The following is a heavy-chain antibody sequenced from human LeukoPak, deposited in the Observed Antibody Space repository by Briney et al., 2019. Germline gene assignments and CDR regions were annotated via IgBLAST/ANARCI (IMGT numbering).Heavy chain of an antibody. CDR1: GFTFSSYA. Sequence: PGGSLRLSCAASGFTFSSYAMSWVRQAPGKGLEWVSAISGSGGSTYYADSVKGRFTISRDNFKNTLYLQMNSLRAEDTAVYYCASGGDSSSWSNYFDYWGQGTLVTVSS. D-gene: IGHD6-13*01. CDR2: ISGSGGST. CDR3: ASGGDSSSWSNYFDY. V-gene: IGHV3-23*01. J-gene: IGHJ4*02.